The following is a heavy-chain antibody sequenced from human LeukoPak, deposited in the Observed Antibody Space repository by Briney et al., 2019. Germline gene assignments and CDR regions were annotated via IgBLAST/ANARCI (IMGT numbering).Heavy chain of an antibody. V-gene: IGHV4-59*11. CDR3: ARGHHDYAY. CDR1: GASITGQY. J-gene: IGHJ4*02. Sequence: SETLSLTCTVSGASITGQYWGWIRQPPGKGLEWIGYVFHTGGGADYSPSLRSRVAISVDTSKNQFSLRLNSVIPSDTAVYYCARGHHDYAYWGQGALVTVSS. D-gene: IGHD5-12*01. CDR2: VFHTGGGA.